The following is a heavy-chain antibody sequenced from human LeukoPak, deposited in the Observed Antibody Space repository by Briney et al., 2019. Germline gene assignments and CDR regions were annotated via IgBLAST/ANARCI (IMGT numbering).Heavy chain of an antibody. Sequence: GASVKVSCKASGYTFTSYGISWVRQAPGQGLEWMGWISAYNGNTNYAQKLQGRVTMTTDTSTSTAYMELRSLRSDDTAVYYCARDRRVVVGATYYYYYGMDVWGQGTTVTVSS. CDR1: GYTFTSYG. V-gene: IGHV1-18*01. D-gene: IGHD1-26*01. CDR3: ARDRRVVVGATYYYYYGMDV. J-gene: IGHJ6*02. CDR2: ISAYNGNT.